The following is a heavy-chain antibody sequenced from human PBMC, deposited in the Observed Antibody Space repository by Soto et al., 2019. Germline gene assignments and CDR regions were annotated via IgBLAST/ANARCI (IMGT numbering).Heavy chain of an antibody. D-gene: IGHD3-3*01. Sequence: PPETRSLTCTVSGGSMRSYYWSWIRQPPGKGLEWIGRIYYSGGANYNPSLESRVTISVDKSKNNFSLKLTSVTAADTAVYYCARDGDHDYFYGMDIWGQGTTVTVSS. J-gene: IGHJ6*02. CDR2: IYYSGGA. CDR1: GGSMRSYY. CDR3: ARDGDHDYFYGMDI. V-gene: IGHV4-59*01.